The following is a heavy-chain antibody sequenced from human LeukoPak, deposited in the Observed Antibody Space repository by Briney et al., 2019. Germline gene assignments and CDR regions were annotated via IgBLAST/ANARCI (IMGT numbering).Heavy chain of an antibody. Sequence: ASVKVSCKASGGTFSSYAISWVRQAPGQGLEWMGGIIPIFGTANYAQKFQGRVTITADESTSTAYMELSSPRSEDTAVYYCARGIHIVVVPAATIYYYYGMDVWGQGTTVTVSS. CDR3: ARGIHIVVVPAATIYYYYGMDV. V-gene: IGHV1-69*13. CDR2: IIPIFGTA. CDR1: GGTFSSYA. J-gene: IGHJ6*02. D-gene: IGHD2-2*01.